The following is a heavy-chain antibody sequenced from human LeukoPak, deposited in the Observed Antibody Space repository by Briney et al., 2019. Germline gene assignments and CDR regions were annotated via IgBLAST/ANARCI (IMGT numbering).Heavy chain of an antibody. CDR3: AREDSQIAAAGLDY. V-gene: IGHV3-30-3*01. Sequence: GGSLRLSCAASGFTFSSYAMHWVRQAPGKGLEWVAVISYDGSNKYYADSVKGRFTISRDNSKNTLYLQMNSLRAEDTAVYYCAREDSQIAAAGLDYWGQGTLVTVSS. D-gene: IGHD6-13*01. J-gene: IGHJ4*02. CDR2: ISYDGSNK. CDR1: GFTFSSYA.